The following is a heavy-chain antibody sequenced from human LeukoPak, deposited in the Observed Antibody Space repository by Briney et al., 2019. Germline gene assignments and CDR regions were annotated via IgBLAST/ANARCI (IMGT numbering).Heavy chain of an antibody. V-gene: IGHV3-21*01. CDR3: AREMESAGTHYFDC. Sequence: GGSLRLSCAASGFTFSGYTMNWVRQAPWKGLEWVSSISSSSRDIYYADSVVGRLTISRDNAKNSLYLQMNSLRAEDTAVYYCAREMESAGTHYFDCWGQGTLVTVSS. CDR1: GFTFSGYT. D-gene: IGHD1-1*01. CDR2: ISSSSRDI. J-gene: IGHJ4*02.